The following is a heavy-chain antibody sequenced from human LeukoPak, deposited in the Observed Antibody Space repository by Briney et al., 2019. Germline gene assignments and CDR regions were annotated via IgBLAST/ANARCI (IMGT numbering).Heavy chain of an antibody. CDR2: ISSSSSYI. D-gene: IGHD3-3*01. CDR3: ASQRDDFWSAVGMDV. Sequence: GGSLRLSCAASGFTFSSYSMNWVRQAPGKGLEWVSSISSSSSYIYYADSVKGRFTISRDNAKNSLYLQMNSLRAEDTAVYYCASQRDDFWSAVGMDVWGKGTTVTVSS. J-gene: IGHJ6*03. CDR1: GFTFSSYS. V-gene: IGHV3-21*01.